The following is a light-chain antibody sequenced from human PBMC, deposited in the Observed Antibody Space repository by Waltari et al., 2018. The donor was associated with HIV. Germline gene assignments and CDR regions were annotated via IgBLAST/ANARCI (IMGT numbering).Light chain of an antibody. CDR3: QGWDSSTPI. CDR1: SSDVGGYNY. Sequence: QSALTQPASVSGSPGQSITISCTGTSSDVGGYNYVSWYQQHPGKAPKLMIYEVSNRPSGVSNRFSGSNSGNTATLTISGTQPMDEADYYCQGWDSSTPIFGGGTNLSVL. J-gene: IGLJ2*01. V-gene: IGLV2-14*01. CDR2: EVS.